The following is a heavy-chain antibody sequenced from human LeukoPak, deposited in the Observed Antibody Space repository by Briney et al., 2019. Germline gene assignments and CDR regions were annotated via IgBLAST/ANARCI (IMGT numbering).Heavy chain of an antibody. Sequence: PGGSLRLSCAASGFTFRSYAMHWVRQAPGKGLEWVAVISYDGSNKYYADSVKGRFTISRDNSKNTLYLQMNSLRAEDTAVYYCARSRRTTYNWFDPWGQGTLVTVSS. V-gene: IGHV3-30-3*01. CDR3: ARSRRTTYNWFDP. CDR1: GFTFRSYA. J-gene: IGHJ5*02. CDR2: ISYDGSNK. D-gene: IGHD1-1*01.